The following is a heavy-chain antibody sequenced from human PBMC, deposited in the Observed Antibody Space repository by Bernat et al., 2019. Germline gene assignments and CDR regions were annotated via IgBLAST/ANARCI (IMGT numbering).Heavy chain of an antibody. V-gene: IGHV4-34*01. D-gene: IGHD2-2*01. Sequence: QVQLQQWGAGLLKPSETLSLTCAVYGGSFSGYYWSWIRQPPGKGLEWIGEINHSGSTNYNPSLKSRVTISVDTSKNQFSLKLSSVTAADTAVYYCARRGGGGSTSRKFDYWGQGTLVTVSS. CDR2: INHSGST. J-gene: IGHJ4*02. CDR1: GGSFSGYY. CDR3: ARRGGGGSTSRKFDY.